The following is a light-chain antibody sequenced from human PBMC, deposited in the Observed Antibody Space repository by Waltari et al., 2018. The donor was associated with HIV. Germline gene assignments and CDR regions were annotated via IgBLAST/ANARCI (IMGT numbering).Light chain of an antibody. CDR1: SRDVRGCNY. V-gene: IGLV2-8*01. J-gene: IGLJ2*01. CDR2: EVS. Sequence: SALTQPHSASGSAGQSVTISCTGTSRDVRGCNYVSWYQQHPVKAPKLIIFEVSNRPSGVPHRFSGSKSGNTASLTVSGLQAEDEADYFCSSYAGSNNWVFGGGTKLTVL. CDR3: SSYAGSNNWV.